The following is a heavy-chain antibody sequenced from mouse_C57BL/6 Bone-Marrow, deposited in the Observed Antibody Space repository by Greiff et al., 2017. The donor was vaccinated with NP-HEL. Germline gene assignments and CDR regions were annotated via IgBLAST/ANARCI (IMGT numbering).Heavy chain of an antibody. CDR3: ARGGTVTRYWYFDV. CDR1: GFTFSDYG. CDR2: ISSGSSTI. V-gene: IGHV5-17*01. Sequence: DVKLVESGGGLVKPGGSLKLSCAASGFTFSDYGMHWVRQAPEKGLEWVAYISSGSSTIYYADTVKGRFTISRDNAKNTLFLQMTSLRSEDTAMYYCARGGTVTRYWYFDVWGTGTTVTVSS. J-gene: IGHJ1*03. D-gene: IGHD1-1*01.